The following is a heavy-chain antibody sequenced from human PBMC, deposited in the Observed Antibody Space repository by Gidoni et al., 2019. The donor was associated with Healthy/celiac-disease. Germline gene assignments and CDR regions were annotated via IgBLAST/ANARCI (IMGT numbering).Heavy chain of an antibody. CDR1: GGSFSGYY. CDR3: ARGRVRVTMGRRVRRRQRDAFDI. D-gene: IGHD3-10*01. J-gene: IGHJ3*02. V-gene: IGHV4-34*01. Sequence: QVQLQQWAAGLLKPAWTLCLTCAVSGGSFSGYYWCWLRQPPGKGLEWIGEINHSGSTNYNPSLKRRGNKTVDETEKKFSLKLSSVTAADAAVYYCARGRVRVTMGRRVRRRQRDAFDIWGQGTMVTVSS. CDR2: INHSGST.